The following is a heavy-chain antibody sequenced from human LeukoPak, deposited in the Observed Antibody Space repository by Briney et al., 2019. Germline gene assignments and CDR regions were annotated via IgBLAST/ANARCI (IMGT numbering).Heavy chain of an antibody. CDR2: IYTSGST. V-gene: IGHV4-4*07. J-gene: IGHJ4*02. Sequence: PSETLSLTCTVSGGSISSYYWSWIRQPAGKGLEWIGRIYTSGSTNYNPSLKSRVTMSVDTSRNQFSLKLSSVTAADTAVYYCARDRNDFWSGPHLFDYWGQGTLVTVSS. CDR1: GGSISSYY. D-gene: IGHD3-3*01. CDR3: ARDRNDFWSGPHLFDY.